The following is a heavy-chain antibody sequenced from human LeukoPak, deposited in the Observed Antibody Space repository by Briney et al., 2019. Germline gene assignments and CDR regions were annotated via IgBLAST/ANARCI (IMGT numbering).Heavy chain of an antibody. Sequence: SGPALVKPTQTLTLTCTFSGFSLSTSGMCVSWIRQPPGKALEWLARIDWDDDKYYSTSLKTRPTISKDTSKNQVVLTMTNMDPVDTATYYCARQWELLDYWGQGTLVTVSS. CDR3: ARQWELLDY. J-gene: IGHJ4*02. CDR1: GFSLSTSGMC. CDR2: IDWDDDK. D-gene: IGHD1-26*01. V-gene: IGHV2-70*11.